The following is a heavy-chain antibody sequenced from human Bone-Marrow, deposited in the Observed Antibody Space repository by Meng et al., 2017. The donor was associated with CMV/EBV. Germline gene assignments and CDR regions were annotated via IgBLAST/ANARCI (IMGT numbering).Heavy chain of an antibody. CDR2: ISSSSSYI. CDR3: ARGILWFGEFDYGMDV. CDR1: GFTFSSYS. Sequence: GGSVRLSCAASGFTFSSYSMNWVRQAPGKGLEWVSSISSSSSYIYYADSVKGRFTISRDNAKNSLYLQMNSLRAEDTAVYYCARGILWFGEFDYGMDVWGQGTTVTVSS. J-gene: IGHJ6*02. D-gene: IGHD3-10*01. V-gene: IGHV3-21*01.